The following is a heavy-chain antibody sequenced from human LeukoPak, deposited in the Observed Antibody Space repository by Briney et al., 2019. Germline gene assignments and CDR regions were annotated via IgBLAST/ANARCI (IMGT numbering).Heavy chain of an antibody. CDR1: GVTFSSYA. D-gene: IGHD3-22*01. V-gene: IGHV1-69*05. Sequence: SVKVSCKASGVTFSSYAISWVRQAPGQGLECRGRIIPIFGTANYAQKFQGRVTITTDESTSTAYMELSSLRSEDTAVYYCASGSDSSGFGFDYWGQGTLVTVSS. CDR2: IIPIFGTA. J-gene: IGHJ4*02. CDR3: ASGSDSSGFGFDY.